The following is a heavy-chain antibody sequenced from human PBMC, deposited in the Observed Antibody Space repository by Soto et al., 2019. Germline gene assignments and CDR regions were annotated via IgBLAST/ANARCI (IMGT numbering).Heavy chain of an antibody. CDR1: GGSISSSNW. V-gene: IGHV4-4*02. J-gene: IGHJ5*02. Sequence: QVQLQQSGPGLVKPSGTLSLTCAVSGGSISSSNWWSWVRQPPGKGLEWIGEIFRSGSTNYNPSLKSRVTISVDKSINQYSLKLSSVTAADTAVYYCATAVALKWFDPWGQGTLVTVSS. CDR2: IFRSGST. D-gene: IGHD5-12*01. CDR3: ATAVALKWFDP.